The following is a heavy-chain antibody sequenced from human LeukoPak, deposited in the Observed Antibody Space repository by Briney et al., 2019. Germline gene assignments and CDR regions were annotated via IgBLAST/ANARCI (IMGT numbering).Heavy chain of an antibody. CDR3: ARDAAEYSSGSLDY. CDR2: IYSGGST. J-gene: IGHJ4*02. D-gene: IGHD6-19*01. V-gene: IGHV3-53*01. Sequence: GGSLRLSCAASGFTVSSNYMSWVRQAPGKGLEWVSVIYSGGSTYYADSVKGRFTISRDNSKNTLYLQTNSLRAEDTAVYYCARDAAEYSSGSLDYWGQGTLVTVSS. CDR1: GFTVSSNY.